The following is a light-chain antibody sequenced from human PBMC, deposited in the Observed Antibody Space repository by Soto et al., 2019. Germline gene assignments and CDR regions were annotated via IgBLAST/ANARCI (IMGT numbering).Light chain of an antibody. Sequence: QSVLTQPPSVSGAPGQRVTISCTGSSSNIGAGYDVHWYQRFAGTAPKLLMFGNSNRPSGVPDRFSGSKSDTSASLAITGLQPEDEAEYYCQSFDNSLSGVVFGGGTQLTVL. CDR3: QSFDNSLSGVV. CDR1: SSNIGAGYD. CDR2: GNS. J-gene: IGLJ3*02. V-gene: IGLV1-40*01.